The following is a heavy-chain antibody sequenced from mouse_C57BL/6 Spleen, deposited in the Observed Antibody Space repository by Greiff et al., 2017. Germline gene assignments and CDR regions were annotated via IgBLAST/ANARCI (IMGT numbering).Heavy chain of an antibody. CDR1: GYTFTSYW. V-gene: IGHV1-50*01. J-gene: IGHJ1*03. CDR2: IDPSDSYT. CDR3: ARFYFDV. Sequence: QVQLKQPGAELVKPGASVKLSCKASGYTFTSYWMQWVKQRPGQGLEWIGEIDPSDSYTNYNQKFKGKATLTVDTSSSTAYMQLSSLTSEDSAVYYCARFYFDVWGTGTTVTVSS.